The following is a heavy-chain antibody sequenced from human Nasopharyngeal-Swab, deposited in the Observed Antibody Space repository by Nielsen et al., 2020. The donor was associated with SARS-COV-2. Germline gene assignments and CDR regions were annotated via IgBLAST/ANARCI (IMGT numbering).Heavy chain of an antibody. CDR1: GFTFSDYY. CDR2: ISSSSSYT. D-gene: IGHD4/OR15-4a*01. J-gene: IGHJ3*02. Sequence: GESLKISCAASGFTFSDYYMSWIRQAPGKGLEWVSYISSSSSYTNYADSVKGRFTTSRDNAKNSLYLQMNSLRAEDTAVYYCGREGDSGAANYCAFDIWGQGTMVTVSS. CDR3: GREGDSGAANYCAFDI. V-gene: IGHV3-11*06.